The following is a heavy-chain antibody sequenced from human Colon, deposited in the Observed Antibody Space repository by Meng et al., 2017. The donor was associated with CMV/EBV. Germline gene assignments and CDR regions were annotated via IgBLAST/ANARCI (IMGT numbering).Heavy chain of an antibody. CDR1: GYSFSDNY. Sequence: SCKASGYSFSDNYIRWVRRAPGQGLEWMGSVLPRFHRTTYAPNFQGRVTLSSDTSTYTVSLEVTSLRSEDTAVYYCAKGAIGTTMDFWGQGTLVTVSS. CDR3: AKGAIGTTMDF. CDR2: VLPRFHRT. V-gene: IGHV1-46*01. D-gene: IGHD1-1*01. J-gene: IGHJ4*02.